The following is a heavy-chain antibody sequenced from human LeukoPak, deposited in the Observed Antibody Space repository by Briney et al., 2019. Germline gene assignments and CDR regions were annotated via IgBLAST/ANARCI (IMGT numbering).Heavy chain of an antibody. D-gene: IGHD3-3*01. J-gene: IGHJ4*02. Sequence: GGSLRLSCAASGFTFSSYGMHWVRQAPGKGLEWVAVIWSDGSNKYYADPVKGRFTISRDNSKNTLYLQVNSLRAEDTAVYYCARASYYLFWSGYYASYFDYWGQGILVTVSS. V-gene: IGHV3-33*01. CDR1: GFTFSSYG. CDR2: IWSDGSNK. CDR3: ARASYYLFWSGYYASYFDY.